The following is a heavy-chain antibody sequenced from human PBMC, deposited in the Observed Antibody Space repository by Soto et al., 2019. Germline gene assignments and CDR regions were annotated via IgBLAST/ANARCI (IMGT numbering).Heavy chain of an antibody. J-gene: IGHJ5*02. Sequence: ETLSLTCTVSGGSISSYYWSWIRQPPGKGLEWIGYIYYSGSTNYNPSLKSRVTISVDTSKNQFSLKLSSVTAADTAVYYCARLGMATITWFDPWGQGTLVTVSS. CDR1: GGSISSYY. V-gene: IGHV4-59*08. CDR2: IYYSGST. D-gene: IGHD5-12*01. CDR3: ARLGMATITWFDP.